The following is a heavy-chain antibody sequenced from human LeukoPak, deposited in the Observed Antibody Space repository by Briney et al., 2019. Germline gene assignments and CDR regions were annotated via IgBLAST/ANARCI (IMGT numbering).Heavy chain of an antibody. CDR1: GDSVSSNSGT. Sequence: SQTLSLTCAISGDSVSSNSGTWNWIRQSPSRGLXXXGRTYYRSKWYNDYAVSVKSRITINPDTSKNHFSLQLNSVTPDDTAVYYCARGKSKRLDVWGQGTTVTVSS. D-gene: IGHD5/OR15-5a*01. CDR3: ARGKSKRLDV. J-gene: IGHJ6*02. CDR2: TYYRSKWYN. V-gene: IGHV6-1*01.